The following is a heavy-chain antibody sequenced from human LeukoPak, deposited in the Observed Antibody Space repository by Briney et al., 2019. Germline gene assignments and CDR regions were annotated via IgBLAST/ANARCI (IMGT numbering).Heavy chain of an antibody. J-gene: IGHJ4*02. CDR2: IRGSGGST. Sequence: GGSLRLSCAASGFTFSSYAMSWVRQAPGKGLEWVSAIRGSGGSTYYADSVKGRFTISRDNSKNTLYLQMNSLRAEDTAVYYCAKDPTLELNFDYWGQGTLVTVSS. CDR3: AKDPTLELNFDY. CDR1: GFTFSSYA. V-gene: IGHV3-23*01. D-gene: IGHD1-26*01.